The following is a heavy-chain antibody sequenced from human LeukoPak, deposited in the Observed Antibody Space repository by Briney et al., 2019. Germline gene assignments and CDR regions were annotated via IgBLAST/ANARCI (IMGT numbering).Heavy chain of an antibody. J-gene: IGHJ4*02. Sequence: GGSLRLSCAASGFTVSSNYMSWVRQAPGKGLEWVSLIYSGGTTYYADSVKGRFTISRDNSKNTLYLQMNSLRAEDTAVYYCAKDLRGSFDYWGQGTLVTVSS. D-gene: IGHD3-10*01. CDR2: IYSGGTT. CDR1: GFTVSSNY. CDR3: AKDLRGSFDY. V-gene: IGHV3-53*05.